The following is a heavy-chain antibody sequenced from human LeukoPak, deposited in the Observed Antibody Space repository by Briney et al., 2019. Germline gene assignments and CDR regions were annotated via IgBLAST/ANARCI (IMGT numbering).Heavy chain of an antibody. J-gene: IGHJ3*02. V-gene: IGHV6-1*01. Sequence: SQTLSLTCAVSGDSVSSNSAAWNWIRQSPSRGLEWLGRTYYRSKWYNNYAVSVKSRININPDTSKNQFSLQLNSVTPEDTAVYYCAREAAAGTGDAFDIWGQGTMVTVSS. D-gene: IGHD6-13*01. CDR2: TYYRSKWYN. CDR3: AREAAAGTGDAFDI. CDR1: GDSVSSNSAA.